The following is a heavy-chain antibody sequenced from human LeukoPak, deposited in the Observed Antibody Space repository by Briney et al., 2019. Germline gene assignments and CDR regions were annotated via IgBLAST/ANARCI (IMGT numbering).Heavy chain of an antibody. CDR1: GDTFTDYY. CDR2: INPKSGGT. J-gene: IGHJ4*02. Sequence: GASVKVSCKASGDTFTDYYMHWVRQAPGQGLEWMGWINPKSGGTNYAQNFQGRVTMTRDTSISIADMELRSLRSDDTAVYYCARDFLGYCTTTSCYEVVFDYWGQGTLVTVSS. D-gene: IGHD2-2*01. CDR3: ARDFLGYCTTTSCYEVVFDY. V-gene: IGHV1-2*02.